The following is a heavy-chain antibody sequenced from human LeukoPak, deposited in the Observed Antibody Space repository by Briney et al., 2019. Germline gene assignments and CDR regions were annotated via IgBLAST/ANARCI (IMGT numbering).Heavy chain of an antibody. D-gene: IGHD3-3*01. CDR2: ISSSISYT. J-gene: IGHJ4*02. Sequence: GGSLRLSCAASGFTFSDYYMSWIRQAPGKGLEWVSYISSSISYTNYADSVKGRFTISRDNAKNSLYLQMNSLRAEDTAVYYCARSRREWPPGYWGQGTLVTVSS. CDR3: ARSRREWPPGY. V-gene: IGHV3-11*06. CDR1: GFTFSDYY.